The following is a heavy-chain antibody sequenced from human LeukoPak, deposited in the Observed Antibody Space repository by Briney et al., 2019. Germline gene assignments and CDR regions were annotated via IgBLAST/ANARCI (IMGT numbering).Heavy chain of an antibody. CDR3: ARHRVSRWELFDY. Sequence: KPSQTLSLTCTVSGGSISSGGYHWSWIRQHPGKGLEWIGYIYYSGSTYYNPSLKSRVTISVDTSKNQFSLKLSSVTAADTAVYYCARHRVSRWELFDYWGQGTLVTVSS. V-gene: IGHV4-31*03. CDR2: IYYSGST. D-gene: IGHD1-26*01. CDR1: GGSISSGGYH. J-gene: IGHJ4*02.